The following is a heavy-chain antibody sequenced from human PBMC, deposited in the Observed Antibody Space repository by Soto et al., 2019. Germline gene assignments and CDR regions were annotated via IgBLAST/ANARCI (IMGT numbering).Heavy chain of an antibody. Sequence: QVQLAESGGGVVQPGRSLRLSCAASGFTFSSYGMHWVRQAPGKGLEWVAVISYDGSNKYYADSVKGRFTISRDNSKNTLYLQMNSLRAEDTAVYYCAKTTVTTWNYYYYGMDVWGQGTTVTVSS. CDR2: ISYDGSNK. CDR3: AKTTVTTWNYYYYGMDV. CDR1: GFTFSSYG. V-gene: IGHV3-30*18. J-gene: IGHJ6*02. D-gene: IGHD4-17*01.